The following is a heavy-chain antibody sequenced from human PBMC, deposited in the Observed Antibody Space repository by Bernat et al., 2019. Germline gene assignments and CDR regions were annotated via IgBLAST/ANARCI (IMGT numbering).Heavy chain of an antibody. J-gene: IGHJ3*02. CDR2: IWYAGSNK. Sequence: QVQLVESGGGVVQPGRSLRLSCAASGFTFSSYGMHWVRQAPGKGLEWVAVIWYAGSNKYYADTVKGRFTISRDKSKTTLYLQMNSLRAEDTAVYYCARDPGPEVTNDAFDIWGQGTMVTVSS. D-gene: IGHD2-21*02. V-gene: IGHV3-33*01. CDR1: GFTFSSYG. CDR3: ARDPGPEVTNDAFDI.